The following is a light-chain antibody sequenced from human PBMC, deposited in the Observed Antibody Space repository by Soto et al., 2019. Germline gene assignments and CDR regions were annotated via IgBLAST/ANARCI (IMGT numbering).Light chain of an antibody. CDR2: GNS. V-gene: IGLV1-40*01. CDR1: SSNIGAGYD. CDR3: QSYDRSRSAV. J-gene: IGLJ2*01. Sequence: QSVLTQPPSVSGAPGQRVTISCTGSSSNIGAGYDVHWYQQLPGTAPKLLIYGNSNRPSGVPDRFSGSKSGTSASLAITGLQAEYEADYYCQSYDRSRSAVFGGGTSVTVL.